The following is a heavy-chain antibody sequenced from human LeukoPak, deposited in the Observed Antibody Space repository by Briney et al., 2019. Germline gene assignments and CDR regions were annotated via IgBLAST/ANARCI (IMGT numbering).Heavy chain of an antibody. CDR1: GFSFSTIY. J-gene: IGHJ4*02. Sequence: GGSLRLSCAASGFSFSTIYMSWVCQTPGQGLEWVANINVDGTAEYYVDSVKGRFTISRDNAKNSLYLQMNSLRAEDTATYYCARNREYSSSSDYWGQGTLVTVSS. CDR3: ARNREYSSSSDY. CDR2: INVDGTAE. D-gene: IGHD6-6*01. V-gene: IGHV3-7*03.